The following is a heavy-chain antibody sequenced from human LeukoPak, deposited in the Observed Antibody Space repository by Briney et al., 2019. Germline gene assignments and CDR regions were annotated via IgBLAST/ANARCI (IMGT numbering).Heavy chain of an antibody. CDR2: IGWNIGSI. J-gene: IGHJ3*02. V-gene: IGHV3-9*01. Sequence: GGSLRLSCAASGFTFDDYAMHWVRQAPGKGLEWVAGIGWNIGSIGYADSVKGRFTISRDNAKNSLYLQMNSLRAEDTALYHCARDVHYYGSGSDAFDIWGQGTMVTVSS. CDR1: GFTFDDYA. D-gene: IGHD3-10*01. CDR3: ARDVHYYGSGSDAFDI.